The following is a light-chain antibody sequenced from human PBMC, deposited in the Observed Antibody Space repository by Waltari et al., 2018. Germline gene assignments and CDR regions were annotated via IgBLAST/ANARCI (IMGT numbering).Light chain of an antibody. V-gene: IGLV2-14*03. Sequence: SALPQPASVSGSPGQSITIYCTGTSRAVGPYEYVSWYQQHPGKAPKLIIYDVPTRPSGVSNRFSGSTSGYTASLTISGLQSEDEADYYCCSYTTTDTYVFGSGTKVTVL. CDR2: DVP. CDR3: CSYTTTDTYV. J-gene: IGLJ1*01. CDR1: SRAVGPYEY.